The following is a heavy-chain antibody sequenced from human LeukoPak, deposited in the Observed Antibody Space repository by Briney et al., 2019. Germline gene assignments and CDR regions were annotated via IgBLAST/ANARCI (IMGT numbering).Heavy chain of an antibody. CDR2: ICSSSSYI. J-gene: IGHJ4*02. Sequence: GGSLRLSCAASGFTFSRYSTNWVRQAPGKGLEWVSSICSSSSYIYYADSVKGRFTISRDNAKNSLYLQMNSLRAEDTAVYYCARDGFGYSSGWYSTDYWGQGTPVTVSS. CDR3: ARDGFGYSSGWYSTDY. CDR1: GFTFSRYS. V-gene: IGHV3-21*01. D-gene: IGHD6-19*01.